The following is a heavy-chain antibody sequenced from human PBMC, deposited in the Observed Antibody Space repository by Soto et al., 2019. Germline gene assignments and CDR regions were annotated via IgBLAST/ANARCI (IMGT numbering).Heavy chain of an antibody. CDR1: GFTFSSYA. Sequence: GGSLRLSCAASGFTFSSYAMHWVRQAPGKGLEWVAVISYDGSNKYYADSVKGRFTISRDNAKNSLYLQMNSLRAEDTAVYYCARGSPLNDFWSGTFDYWGQGTLVTVSS. CDR3: ARGSPLNDFWSGTFDY. D-gene: IGHD3-3*01. CDR2: ISYDGSNK. J-gene: IGHJ4*02. V-gene: IGHV3-30-3*01.